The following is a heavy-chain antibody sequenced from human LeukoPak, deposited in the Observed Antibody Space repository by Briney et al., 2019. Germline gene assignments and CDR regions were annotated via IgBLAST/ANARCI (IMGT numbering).Heavy chain of an antibody. D-gene: IGHD3-22*01. CDR3: ARGSPYLYYYDSSGSFDY. CDR1: GGSISSYY. Sequence: SETLSLTCTVSGGSISSYYWSWIRQPAGKGLEWIGRIYSSGSTNYNPSLKSRVTMSVDTSKNQFSLKLSSVTAADTAVYYCARGSPYLYYYDSSGSFDYWGQGTLVTVSS. J-gene: IGHJ4*02. CDR2: IYSSGST. V-gene: IGHV4-4*07.